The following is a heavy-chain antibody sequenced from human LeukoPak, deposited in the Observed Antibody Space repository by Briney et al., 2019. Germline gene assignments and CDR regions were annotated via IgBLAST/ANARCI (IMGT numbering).Heavy chain of an antibody. Sequence: ASETLSLTCTVFGDSVTGYFLNWVRQPPGKGLEWIGHIYKIGTTNYNSSLKSRLTISADTSKNQFSLQLRSVTAADTAVYYCVIGVGWQPDYWGQGALVTVSS. D-gene: IGHD2-15*01. J-gene: IGHJ4*02. CDR3: VIGVGWQPDY. V-gene: IGHV4-59*02. CDR1: GDSVTGYF. CDR2: IYKIGTT.